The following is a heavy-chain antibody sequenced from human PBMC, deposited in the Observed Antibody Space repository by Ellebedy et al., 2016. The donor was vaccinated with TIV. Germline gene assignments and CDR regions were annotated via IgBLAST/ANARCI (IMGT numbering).Heavy chain of an antibody. CDR2: MNPNSGNT. CDR1: GYTFTSYD. CDR3: ARQGSYFPFDY. V-gene: IGHV1-8*01. Sequence: ASVKVSXXASGYTFTSYDINWVRQATGQGLEWMGWMNPNSGNTGYAQKFQGRVTMTRNTSISTAYMELSSLRSDDTAVYYCARQGSYFPFDYWGQGTLVTVSS. J-gene: IGHJ4*02. D-gene: IGHD1-26*01.